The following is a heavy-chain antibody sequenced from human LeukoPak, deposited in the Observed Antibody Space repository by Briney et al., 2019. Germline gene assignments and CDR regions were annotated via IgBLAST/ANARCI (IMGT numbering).Heavy chain of an antibody. J-gene: IGHJ4*02. CDR2: IIPILGIA. CDR1: GGTFSSYA. V-gene: IGHV1-69*10. Sequence: GASVKVSCKASGGTFSSYAISWVRQAPGQGLEWMGGIIPILGIANYAQKFQGRVTITADKSTSTAYMELSSLRSEDTAVYYCARVPRGYGDYEGNYFDYWGQGTLVTVSS. D-gene: IGHD4-17*01. CDR3: ARVPRGYGDYEGNYFDY.